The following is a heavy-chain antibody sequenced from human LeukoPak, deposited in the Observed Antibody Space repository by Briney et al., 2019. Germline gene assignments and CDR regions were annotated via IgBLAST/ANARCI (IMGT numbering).Heavy chain of an antibody. Sequence: GSLRLSCAASGLTVTNNYWNWVRQPPGKGPEWISLIYSNGDTRYADSVKGRFTFPRDNSKNTLYLQMNSLRAEDTAVYYCTYGDYPLTYWGQGTLVSVSS. CDR3: TYGDYPLTY. CDR2: IYSNGDT. V-gene: IGHV3-66*01. CDR1: GLTVTNNY. J-gene: IGHJ4*02. D-gene: IGHD4-17*01.